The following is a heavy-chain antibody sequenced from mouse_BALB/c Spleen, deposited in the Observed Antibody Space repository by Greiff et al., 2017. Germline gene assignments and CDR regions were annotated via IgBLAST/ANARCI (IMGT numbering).Heavy chain of an antibody. CDR1: GYTFSSYW. CDR3: ASPIYYYGSRLYYYAMDY. Sequence: QVQLQQSGAELMKPGASVKISCKATGYTFSSYWIEWVKQRPGHGLEWIGEILPGSGSTNYNEKFKGKATFTADTSSNTAYMQLSSLTSEDSAVYYCASPIYYYGSRLYYYAMDYWGQGTSVTVSS. CDR2: ILPGSGST. D-gene: IGHD1-1*01. V-gene: IGHV1-9*01. J-gene: IGHJ4*01.